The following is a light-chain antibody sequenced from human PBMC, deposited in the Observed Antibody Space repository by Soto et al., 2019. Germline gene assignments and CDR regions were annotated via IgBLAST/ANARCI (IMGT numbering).Light chain of an antibody. CDR2: EVS. Sequence: QSVLTQPASVSGSLGQSITISCTGTSSDVGGYNYVSWYQQHPGKAPKLMIYEVSNRPSGVSNRFSGSKSGDAASLTISGLQAEDEAYYYCSSYTSTSSYVFGAGIKVTVL. J-gene: IGLJ1*01. CDR1: SSDVGGYNY. V-gene: IGLV2-14*01. CDR3: SSYTSTSSYV.